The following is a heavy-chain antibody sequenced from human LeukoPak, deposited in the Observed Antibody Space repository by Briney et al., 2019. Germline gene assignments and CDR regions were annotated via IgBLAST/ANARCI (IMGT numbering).Heavy chain of an antibody. CDR3: VRGAYCRGGRCPAGFDY. V-gene: IGHV3-72*01. D-gene: IGHD2-15*01. Sequence: PGGSLRLSCAASGFIFSDYYMDWVRQSPGKGLEWVGRSRGIFHFYTTEYAASVRGRFTTSRDDSNNSFSLQMNSLKTEDTAVYYCVRGAYCRGGRCPAGFDYWGQGILVTVSS. CDR1: GFIFSDYY. CDR2: SRGIFHFYTT. J-gene: IGHJ4*02.